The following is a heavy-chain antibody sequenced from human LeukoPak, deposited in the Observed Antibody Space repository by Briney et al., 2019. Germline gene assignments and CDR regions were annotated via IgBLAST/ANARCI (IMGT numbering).Heavy chain of an antibody. CDR1: GGSISSHS. J-gene: IGHJ4*02. D-gene: IGHD3-22*01. Sequence: SETLSLTCTVSGGSISSHSWSWIRQPPGKGLEWIGYINYSGSTNYNHSLKSRVTISIDMAKNQVFLKLSSVTAADTAVYYCATFYYDSSGYRDWGQGTLVTVSS. V-gene: IGHV4-59*11. CDR2: INYSGST. CDR3: ATFYYDSSGYRD.